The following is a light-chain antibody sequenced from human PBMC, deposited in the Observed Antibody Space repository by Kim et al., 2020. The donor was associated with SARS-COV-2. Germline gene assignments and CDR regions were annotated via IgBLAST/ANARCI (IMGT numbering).Light chain of an antibody. V-gene: IGKV3-20*01. CDR2: GAS. Sequence: EIVLTQSPDTLSLSPGERATLSCRASQSLSSAYIAWYHHKPGQAPRLLVFGASGRATGIPDRFSGSGSGTDFTLSISRLEPEDFGVYYCQQYGDAPRTFGQGTEVDIK. CDR1: QSLSSAY. J-gene: IGKJ1*01. CDR3: QQYGDAPRT.